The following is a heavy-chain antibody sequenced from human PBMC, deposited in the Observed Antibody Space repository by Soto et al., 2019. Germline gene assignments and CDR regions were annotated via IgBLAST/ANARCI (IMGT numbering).Heavy chain of an antibody. J-gene: IGHJ6*02. V-gene: IGHV3-30*18. CDR2: ISYDGSNK. CDR1: GFTFSSYG. CDR3: AKDTRITGTNYYYYYGMDV. D-gene: IGHD1-7*01. Sequence: PGGSLRLSCAASGFTFSSYGMHWVRQAPGKGLEWVAVISYDGSNKYYADSVKGRFTISRDNSKNTLYLQMNSLRAEDTAVYYCAKDTRITGTNYYYYYGMDVWGQGTTVTVSS.